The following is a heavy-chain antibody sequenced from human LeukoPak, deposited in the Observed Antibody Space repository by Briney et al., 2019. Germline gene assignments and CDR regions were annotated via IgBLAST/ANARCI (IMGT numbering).Heavy chain of an antibody. J-gene: IGHJ4*02. CDR3: ARQSGYSYRHFDY. V-gene: IGHV4-34*01. Sequence: SETLSLTCAVYGGSFSGYYWSWIRQHPGKGLEWIGYIYYSGSTYYNPSLKSRVTISVDTSKNQFSLKLSSVTAADTAVYYCARQSGYSYRHFDYWGQGTLVTVSS. CDR1: GGSFSGYY. CDR2: IYYSGST. D-gene: IGHD5-18*01.